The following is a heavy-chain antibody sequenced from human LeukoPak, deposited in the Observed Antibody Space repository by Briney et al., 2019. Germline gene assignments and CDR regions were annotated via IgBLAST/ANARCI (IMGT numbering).Heavy chain of an antibody. Sequence: GGSLRLSCAASGFTFSSYAMSWVRQAPGKGLEWVSAISGSGGSTYYADSVKGRFTISRDNSKNTLYLKLNSLRAEDTAGYYRANIVVVADTYYYYYMDVWGKGTTVTVSS. CDR1: GFTFSSYA. CDR2: ISGSGGST. J-gene: IGHJ6*03. D-gene: IGHD2-15*01. CDR3: ANIVVVADTYYYYYMDV. V-gene: IGHV3-23*01.